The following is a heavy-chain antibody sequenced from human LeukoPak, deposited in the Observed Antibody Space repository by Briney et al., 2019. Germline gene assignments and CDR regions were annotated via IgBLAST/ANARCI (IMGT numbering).Heavy chain of an antibody. CDR3: ARDPGCSSTSCYYYYYGMDV. D-gene: IGHD2-2*01. CDR1: GGSISSYY. V-gene: IGHV4-59*01. CDR2: IYYSGST. Sequence: PSETLSLTCTVSGGSISSYYWSRIRQPPGKGLEWIGYIYYSGSTNYNPSLKSRVTISVDTSKNQFSLKLSSVTAADTVVYYCARDPGCSSTSCYYYYYGMDVWGQGTTVPVSS. J-gene: IGHJ6*02.